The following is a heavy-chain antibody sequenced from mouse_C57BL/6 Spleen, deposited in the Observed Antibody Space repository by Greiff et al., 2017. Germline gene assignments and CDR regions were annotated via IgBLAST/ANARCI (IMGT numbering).Heavy chain of an antibody. CDR3: ARSGNSSGYVRLAY. D-gene: IGHD3-2*02. CDR2: IYPGSGST. Sequence: QVQLQQPGAELVKPGASVKMSCKASGYTFTSYWLTWVKQRPGQGLEWIGDIYPGSGSTNYNEKFKSKATLTVDTSSSTAYMQLSSLTCEDSAVYYCARSGNSSGYVRLAYWGQGTLVTVSA. J-gene: IGHJ3*01. CDR1: GYTFTSYW. V-gene: IGHV1-55*01.